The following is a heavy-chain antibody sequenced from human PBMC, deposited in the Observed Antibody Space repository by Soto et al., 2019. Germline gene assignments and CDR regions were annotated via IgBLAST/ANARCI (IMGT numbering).Heavy chain of an antibody. D-gene: IGHD5-12*01. CDR3: ARSKYSGYDFEGIV. V-gene: IGHV4-59*01. CDR1: GGSISSYY. CDR2: IYYSGST. J-gene: IGHJ6*02. Sequence: SETLSLTCTVSGGSISSYYWSWIRQPPGKGLEWIGYIYYSGSTNYNPSLKSRVTISVDTSKNQFSLKLSSVTAADTAVYYCARSKYSGYDFEGIVWGQGTTVTVSS.